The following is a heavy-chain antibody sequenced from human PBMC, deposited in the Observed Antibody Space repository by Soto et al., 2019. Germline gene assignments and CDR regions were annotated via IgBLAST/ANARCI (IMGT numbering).Heavy chain of an antibody. D-gene: IGHD3-10*01. CDR1: GFTFGRYA. Sequence: EVHLLESGGGFVQPGGSLRLSCAASGFTFGRYAMTWVRQAPGKGLEWVSSLSGSGSSTYYADSVKGRFTISRDNSKDMLHLQMHSLRAEDTAVYYCAKDILFGETSYYYGMDVWGQGTTVTVSS. CDR2: LSGSGSST. CDR3: AKDILFGETSYYYGMDV. V-gene: IGHV3-23*01. J-gene: IGHJ6*02.